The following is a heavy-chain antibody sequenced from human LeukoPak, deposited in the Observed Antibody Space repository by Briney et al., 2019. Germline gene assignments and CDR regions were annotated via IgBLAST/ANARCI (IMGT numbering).Heavy chain of an antibody. D-gene: IGHD3-22*01. J-gene: IGHJ3*02. CDR2: ISGSGGST. CDR1: GFTFSSYA. V-gene: IGHV3-23*01. CDR3: ARENYDSSGYYTGAFDI. Sequence: GGSLRLSCAASGFTFSSYAMSWVRQAPGKGLEWVSAISGSGGSTYYADSVKGRFTISRDNSKNTLYLQMNSLRAEDTAVYYCARENYDSSGYYTGAFDIWGQGTMVTVSS.